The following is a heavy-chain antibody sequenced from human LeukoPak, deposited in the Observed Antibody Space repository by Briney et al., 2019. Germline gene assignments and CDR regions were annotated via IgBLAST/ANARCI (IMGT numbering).Heavy chain of an antibody. D-gene: IGHD3-22*01. Sequence: PGGSLRLSCAASGFTFSSYAMSWVRQAPGKGLEWVSTISGSGTGTYYADSVKGRFTISRDNSKYTLYLQMNSLRADDTAVYYCAKDYYYDSNRYYFDYWGQGTLVTVSS. CDR1: GFTFSSYA. J-gene: IGHJ4*02. CDR2: ISGSGTGT. CDR3: AKDYYYDSNRYYFDY. V-gene: IGHV3-23*01.